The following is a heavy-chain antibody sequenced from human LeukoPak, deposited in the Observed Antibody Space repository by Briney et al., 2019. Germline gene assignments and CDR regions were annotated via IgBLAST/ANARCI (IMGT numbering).Heavy chain of an antibody. V-gene: IGHV4-34*01. D-gene: IGHD3-10*01. Sequence: PSETLSLTCAVYGGSFSGYYWSWIRQPPGKGLEWIGEINHSGSTNYNPSLKSRVTISVDTSKNQFSLKLSSVTAADTAVYYCARGHWYSYGSGSYYKYYFDYWGQGTLVTVSS. CDR1: GGSFSGYY. CDR2: INHSGST. J-gene: IGHJ4*02. CDR3: ARGHWYSYGSGSYYKYYFDY.